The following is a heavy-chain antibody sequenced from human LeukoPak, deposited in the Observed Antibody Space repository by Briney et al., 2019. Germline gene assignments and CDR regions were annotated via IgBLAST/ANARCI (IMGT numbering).Heavy chain of an antibody. J-gene: IGHJ4*02. CDR1: GFSVRGKY. D-gene: IGHD5-24*01. CDR3: ARDAEGEEQMATTYFDL. CDR2: LQGVGNT. V-gene: IGHV3-53*01. Sequence: RGSLRLSYAASGFSVRGKYMSWVRQAPGKGLEWVSVLQGVGNTFYAESVKGRFSISRDRSKNTVYLQMDTLRAEDTAVYYCARDAEGEEQMATTYFDLWGQGTLVIVSS.